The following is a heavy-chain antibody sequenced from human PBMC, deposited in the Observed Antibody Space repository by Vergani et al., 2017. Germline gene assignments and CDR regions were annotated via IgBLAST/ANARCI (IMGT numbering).Heavy chain of an antibody. CDR1: GGSISSGSYY. V-gene: IGHV4-61*02. CDR3: ASHGGSGYYNFDY. D-gene: IGHD3-22*01. Sequence: QVQLQESGPGLVKPSQTLSLTCTVSGGSISSGSYYWSWIRQPAGKGLEWIGRIYTSGSTNYNPSLKSRVTISVATSKNQFSLKLSSVTAADTAVYYCASHGGSGYYNFDYWGQGTLVTVSS. J-gene: IGHJ4*02. CDR2: IYTSGST.